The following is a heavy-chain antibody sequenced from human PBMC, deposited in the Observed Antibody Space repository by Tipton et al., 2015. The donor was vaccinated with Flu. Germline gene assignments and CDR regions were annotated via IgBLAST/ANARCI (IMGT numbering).Heavy chain of an antibody. J-gene: IGHJ5*01. D-gene: IGHD4-11*01. CDR3: ARRDYSNYVSVPKNWFDS. Sequence: TLSLTCSVSGDSIASDYYWGWIRQPPGKGLEWIANIHHSGTTYFNPPLRSRVSIIRDKSKNQFSLKLSFVAAADTAVYYCARRDYSNYVSVPKNWFDSWGQGILVTVSS. V-gene: IGHV4-38-2*01. CDR2: IHHSGTT. CDR1: GDSIASDYY.